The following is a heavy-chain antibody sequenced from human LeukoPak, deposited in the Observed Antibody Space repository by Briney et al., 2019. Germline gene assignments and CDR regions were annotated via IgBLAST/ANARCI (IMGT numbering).Heavy chain of an antibody. V-gene: IGHV3-11*01. D-gene: IGHD2-2*01. CDR1: GFTFSDYY. J-gene: IGHJ4*01. CDR2: ISSSGSTI. CDR3: ARRLHRSSTSCDGDYFDS. Sequence: GGSLRLSCAASGFTFSDYYMSWIRQAPGKGLEWVAYISSSGSTIYYADSVKGRFTISRDNAKNSLYLQMNSLRAADTAVYSCARRLHRSSTSCDGDYFDSWGHRTPVTVSS.